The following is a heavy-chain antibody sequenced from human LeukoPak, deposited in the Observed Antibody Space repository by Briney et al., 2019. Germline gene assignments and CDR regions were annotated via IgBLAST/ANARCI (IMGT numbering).Heavy chain of an antibody. Sequence: SETLSLTCTVSSGSISGYFWSWIRQPPGKGLEWVGYINDSGGTSYYPSLKSRVTISLDTSKNQFSLKLSSVTAADTAVYYCARQYYTSGPPRVFDYWGQGTLVTVSS. CDR1: SGSISGYF. CDR3: ARQYYTSGPPRVFDY. CDR2: INDSGGT. J-gene: IGHJ4*02. V-gene: IGHV4-59*08. D-gene: IGHD6-19*01.